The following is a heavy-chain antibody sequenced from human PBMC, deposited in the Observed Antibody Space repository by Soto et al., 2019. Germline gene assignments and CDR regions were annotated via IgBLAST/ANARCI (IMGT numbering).Heavy chain of an antibody. J-gene: IGHJ4*02. V-gene: IGHV3-23*01. D-gene: IGHD2-2*01. CDR1: GFTYSLHA. CDR3: TKDRCRSTSCPDY. Sequence: EVQLLESEGGLVQPGGSLRLSCAASGFTYSLHAMSWVRQAPGKGLEWLSVISGSGGSTFYEDSVKGRFTISRDNSKNTVYLQMNSLIAEDTAVYYGTKDRCRSTSCPDYWFQGTLVTVSS. CDR2: ISGSGGST.